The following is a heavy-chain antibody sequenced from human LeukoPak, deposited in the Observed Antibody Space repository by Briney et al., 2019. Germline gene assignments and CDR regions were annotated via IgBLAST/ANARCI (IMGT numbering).Heavy chain of an antibody. CDR2: IIPIFGTA. V-gene: IGHV1-69*01. D-gene: IGHD1-26*01. CDR3: AVRGSYFLSGHYFDY. CDR1: GGTFSSYA. J-gene: IGHJ4*02. Sequence: SVKVSCKASGGTFSSYAISWVRQAPGQGLEWMKGIIPIFGTANYAQKFQGRVTITADESTSTAYMELSSLRSEDTAVYYCAVRGSYFLSGHYFDYWGQGTLVTVSS.